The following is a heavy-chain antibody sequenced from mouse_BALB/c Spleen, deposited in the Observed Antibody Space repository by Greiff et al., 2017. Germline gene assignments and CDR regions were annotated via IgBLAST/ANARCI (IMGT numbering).Heavy chain of an antibody. V-gene: IGHV1-7*01. D-gene: IGHD3-1*01. CDR3: AKSYSSGYERGAMDD. CDR1: GYTFTSYW. CDR2: INPSTGYT. J-gene: IGHJ4*01. Sequence: QVQLQQSGAELAKPGASVKMSCKASGYTFTSYWMHWVKQRPGQGLEWIGYINPSTGYTEYNQKFKDKATLTADKSSSTAYMQLSSLTSEDSAVYYCAKSYSSGYERGAMDDWGQGTTVTVAS.